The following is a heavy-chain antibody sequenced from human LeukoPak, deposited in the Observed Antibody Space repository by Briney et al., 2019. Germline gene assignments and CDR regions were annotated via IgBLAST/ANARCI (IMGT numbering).Heavy chain of an antibody. Sequence: GGSLRLSCAASGFTFSNAWMSWVRQAPGKGLEWVGRIKSKTDGGTADYAAPLKGRFTISRDDSKNTLYLQMNSLKTEDTAVYYCTTYSRGPSGHYYYYYMDVWGKGTTVTVSS. V-gene: IGHV3-15*01. CDR3: TTYSRGPSGHYYYYYMDV. D-gene: IGHD2-21*01. CDR1: GFTFSNAW. CDR2: IKSKTDGGTA. J-gene: IGHJ6*03.